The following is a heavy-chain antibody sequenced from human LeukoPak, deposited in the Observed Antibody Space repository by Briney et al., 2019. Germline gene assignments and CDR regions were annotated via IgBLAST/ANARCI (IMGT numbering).Heavy chain of an antibody. V-gene: IGHV4-38-2*02. Sequence: SETLSLTCTVSGYSISSGYYWGWIRQPPGKGLEWIGSIYHSGSTYYNPSLKSRVTISVDTSKNQFSLKLSSVTAADTAVYYWGGGGGEWFGTFDYWGQGTLVTVSS. CDR2: IYHSGST. J-gene: IGHJ4*02. CDR3: GGGGGEWFGTFDY. CDR1: GYSISSGYY. D-gene: IGHD3-10*01.